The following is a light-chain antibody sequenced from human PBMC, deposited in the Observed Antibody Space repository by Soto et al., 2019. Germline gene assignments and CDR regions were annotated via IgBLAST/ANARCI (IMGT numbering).Light chain of an antibody. Sequence: QSVLTQPPSASGSPGQSVTISCTGTSSDVGGYNYVSWYQQHPGKAPKLMIYEVSKRPSGVPDRFSGSKSGNTASLTVSGLQAEDEADYYCAAWDDSLSGRVVFGGGTKLTVL. CDR3: AAWDDSLSGRVV. J-gene: IGLJ2*01. CDR2: EVS. V-gene: IGLV2-8*01. CDR1: SSDVGGYNY.